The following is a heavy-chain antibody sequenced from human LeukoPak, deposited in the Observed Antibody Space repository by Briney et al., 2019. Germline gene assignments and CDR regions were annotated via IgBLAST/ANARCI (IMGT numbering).Heavy chain of an antibody. CDR1: GGSISSYY. CDR2: IYYSGST. D-gene: IGHD6-19*01. Sequence: PSETLSLTCTVSGGSISSYYWSWIRQPPGKGLEWIGYIYYSGSTNYNPSLKSRVTISVDTSKNQFSLKLSSVTAADTAVYYCARHSGIAVAGSYFDYWGQGTLVTVSS. V-gene: IGHV4-59*08. CDR3: ARHSGIAVAGSYFDY. J-gene: IGHJ4*02.